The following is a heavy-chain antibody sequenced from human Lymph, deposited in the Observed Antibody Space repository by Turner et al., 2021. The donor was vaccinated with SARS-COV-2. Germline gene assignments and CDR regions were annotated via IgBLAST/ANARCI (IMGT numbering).Heavy chain of an antibody. V-gene: IGHV4-39*01. CDR3: AIRFLDYLLPTGFDP. D-gene: IGHD3-3*01. Sequence: QLQLQESGPGLVKPSETLSLTCAVSGGSISSRSYYWGWIRQPPGKGLDWIGSIHYSGNIYYNPSLKSRVTISVDTSKNQFSLQLSSVTAADTAMYYCAIRFLDYLLPTGFDPWGQGTLVTVSS. CDR1: GGSISSRSYY. CDR2: IHYSGNI. J-gene: IGHJ5*02.